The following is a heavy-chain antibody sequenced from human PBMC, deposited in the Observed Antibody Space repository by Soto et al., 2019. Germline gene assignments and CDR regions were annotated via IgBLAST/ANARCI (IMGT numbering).Heavy chain of an antibody. CDR2: LSASGDKK. J-gene: IGHJ6*03. D-gene: IGHD2-15*01. Sequence: GGSLRLSCAASGFAFDTYAMSWVRQAPGKGLEWVSALSASGDKKYYADSGRFNISRDNSKNTRYLQVNSLSAEDTALYHCVKLECTGGSCYSGRLIDYHYYYMDVWGKGASVTVSS. CDR3: VKLECTGGSCYSGRLIDYHYYYMDV. CDR1: GFAFDTYA. V-gene: IGHV3-23*01.